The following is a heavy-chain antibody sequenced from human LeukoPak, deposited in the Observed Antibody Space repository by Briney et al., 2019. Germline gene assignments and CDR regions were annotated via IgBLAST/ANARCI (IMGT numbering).Heavy chain of an antibody. Sequence: TSETLSLTCTVSGGSISSSSYYWGWIRQPPGKGLEWIGGIYYSGSTYYNPSLKSRVTISVDTSKNQFSLKLSSVTAADTAVYYCARLSYYDSSGYSANWYFDLWGRGTLVTVSS. V-gene: IGHV4-39*01. D-gene: IGHD3-22*01. CDR2: IYYSGST. J-gene: IGHJ2*01. CDR1: GGSISSSSYY. CDR3: ARLSYYDSSGYSANWYFDL.